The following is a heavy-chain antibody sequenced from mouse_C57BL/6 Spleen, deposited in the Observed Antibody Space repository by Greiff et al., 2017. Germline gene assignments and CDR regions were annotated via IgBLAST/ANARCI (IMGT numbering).Heavy chain of an antibody. CDR3: ARGGGYYDY. J-gene: IGHJ2*01. D-gene: IGHD2-3*01. V-gene: IGHV1-55*01. CDR2: IYPGSGST. Sequence: QVQLQQPGAELVKPGASVKMSCKASGYTFTSYWITWVKQKPGQGLEWIGDIYPGSGSTNYHEQFKSKAPLTVPTSSSTAYMQLSRLTADDSAVYYCARGGGYYDYWGQGTTLTVSS. CDR1: GYTFTSYW.